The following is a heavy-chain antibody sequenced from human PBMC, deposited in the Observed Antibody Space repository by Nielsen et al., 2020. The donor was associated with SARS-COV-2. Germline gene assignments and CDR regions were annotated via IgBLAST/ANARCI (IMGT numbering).Heavy chain of an antibody. CDR1: GGSFSGYY. CDR3: ARGPGSSRGDP. J-gene: IGHJ5*02. CDR2: INHSGST. Sequence: SETLSLTCAVYGGSFSGYYWSWIRQPPGKGLEWIREINHSGSTNYNPSLKSRVTISVDTSKNQFSLKLSSVTAADTAVYYCARGPGSSRGDPWGQGTLVTVSS. D-gene: IGHD6-13*01. V-gene: IGHV4-34*01.